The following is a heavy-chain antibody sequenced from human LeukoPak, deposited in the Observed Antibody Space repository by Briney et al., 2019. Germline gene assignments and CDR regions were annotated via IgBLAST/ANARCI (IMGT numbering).Heavy chain of an antibody. CDR2: IYHSGST. D-gene: IGHD1-26*01. CDR1: GYSISSGYY. V-gene: IGHV4-38-2*01. J-gene: IGHJ4*02. Sequence: SETLSLTCAVSGYSISSGYYWGWIRQPPGKGLEGIGSIYHSGSTYYNPSLKSRVTISVDTSKNQFSLKLSSVTAADTAVYYCARRGSSTFDYWGQGTLVTVSS. CDR3: ARRGSSTFDY.